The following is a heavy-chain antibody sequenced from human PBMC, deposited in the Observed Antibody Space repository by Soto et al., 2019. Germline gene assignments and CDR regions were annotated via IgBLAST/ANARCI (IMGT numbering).Heavy chain of an antibody. Sequence: GGSLRLSCAASGFTFSSYAMSWVRQAPGKGLEWVSAISGSGGSTYYADSVKGRFTISRDNSKNTLYLQMNSLRAEDTAVYYCAKVRAYSSRWDAEYFQHWGQGTQVTVSS. D-gene: IGHD6-19*01. J-gene: IGHJ1*01. V-gene: IGHV3-23*01. CDR2: ISGSGGST. CDR1: GFTFSSYA. CDR3: AKVRAYSSRWDAEYFQH.